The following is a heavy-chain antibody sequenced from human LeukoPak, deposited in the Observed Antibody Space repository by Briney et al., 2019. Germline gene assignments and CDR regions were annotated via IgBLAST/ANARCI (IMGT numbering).Heavy chain of an antibody. CDR2: ISSGSSTI. J-gene: IGHJ4*02. CDR3: AREPPGNYDSSGNYYAYFDC. Sequence: GGSLRLSCAASGFTFSNAWMNWVRQAPGKGLEWVSYISSGSSTIYYADSVKGRFTISRDNAKNSLYLQMNSLTDEDTAVYYCAREPPGNYDSSGNYYAYFDCWGQGTLVTVSS. V-gene: IGHV3-48*02. D-gene: IGHD3-22*01. CDR1: GFTFSNAW.